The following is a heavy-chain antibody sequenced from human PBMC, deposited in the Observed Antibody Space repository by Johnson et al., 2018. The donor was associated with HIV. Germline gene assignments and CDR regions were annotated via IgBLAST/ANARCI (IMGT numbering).Heavy chain of an antibody. D-gene: IGHD2-21*01. V-gene: IGHV3-11*05. Sequence: RFTISRDNAKNSLYLEMNSLRAEDTAVYFCARDLPFYCGSGWDAFDLWGQGTMVTVSS. CDR3: ARDLPFYCGSGWDAFDL. J-gene: IGHJ3*01.